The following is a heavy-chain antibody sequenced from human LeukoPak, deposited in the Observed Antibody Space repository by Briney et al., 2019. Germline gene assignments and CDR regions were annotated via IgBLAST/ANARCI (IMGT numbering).Heavy chain of an antibody. CDR3: ARRRRYYCDSSGYYFDY. CDR2: IYYSGST. D-gene: IGHD3-22*01. Sequence: SETLSLTCTVSGGSISSYYWSWIRQPPGKGLEWIGYIYYSGSTNYNPSLKSRVTISVDTSKNQFSLKLSSVTAADTAVYYCARRRRYYCDSSGYYFDYWGQGTLVTVSS. CDR1: GGSISSYY. V-gene: IGHV4-59*08. J-gene: IGHJ4*02.